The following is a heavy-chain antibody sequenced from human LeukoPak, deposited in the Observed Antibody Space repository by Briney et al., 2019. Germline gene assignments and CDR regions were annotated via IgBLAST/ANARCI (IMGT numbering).Heavy chain of an antibody. V-gene: IGHV3-33*01. Sequence: GGSLRLSCAASGFAASEFTFSSYGMHWVRQAPGKGLEWVAVIWYDGSNKYYADSVKGRFTISRDNAKNSLYLQMNSLRAEDTSVYYCARGGYDYWGQGTLVTVSS. J-gene: IGHJ4*02. CDR2: IWYDGSNK. CDR1: GFAASEFTFSSYG. D-gene: IGHD5-12*01. CDR3: ARGGYDY.